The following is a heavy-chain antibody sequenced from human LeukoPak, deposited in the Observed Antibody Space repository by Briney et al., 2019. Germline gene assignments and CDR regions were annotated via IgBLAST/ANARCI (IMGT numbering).Heavy chain of an antibody. V-gene: IGHV4-4*07. CDR3: AREHYDFWSGTTPFDY. CDR2: IYTSGST. Sequence: GSLRLSCAASGFTFSNYAMSWIRQPAGKGLEWIGRIYTSGSTNYNPSLKSRVTISVDTSKNQFSLKLSSVTAADTAVYYCAREHYDFWSGTTPFDYWGQGTLVTVSS. D-gene: IGHD3-3*01. CDR1: GFTFSNYA. J-gene: IGHJ4*02.